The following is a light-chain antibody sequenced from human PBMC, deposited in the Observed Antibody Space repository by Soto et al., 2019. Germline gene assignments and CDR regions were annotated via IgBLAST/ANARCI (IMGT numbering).Light chain of an antibody. CDR1: QSIINS. CDR2: DAS. Sequence: EIVLTQSPSTLSLSPGERATLSCRASQSIINSLAWYQQKPGQVPRLLIYDASNRATGIPARFSGSGSGTDFTLTISSLEPEDFALYYCQQRSNWPRTFGQGTKVDIK. CDR3: QQRSNWPRT. J-gene: IGKJ1*01. V-gene: IGKV3-11*01.